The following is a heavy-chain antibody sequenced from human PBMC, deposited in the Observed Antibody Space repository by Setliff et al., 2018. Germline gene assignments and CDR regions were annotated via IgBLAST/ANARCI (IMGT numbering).Heavy chain of an antibody. V-gene: IGHV4-59*01. J-gene: IGHJ6*02. Sequence: SETLSLTCTVSGGSISSYYWSWIRQPPGKGLEWIGYIYYSGSTNYNPSLKSRVTISVDTSKNQFSLKLSSVTAADTAVYYCARGPPYYDILTGFDYCYYGMDVWGQGTKVTVSS. CDR2: IYYSGST. CDR3: ARGPPYYDILTGFDYCYYGMDV. D-gene: IGHD3-9*01. CDR1: GGSISSYY.